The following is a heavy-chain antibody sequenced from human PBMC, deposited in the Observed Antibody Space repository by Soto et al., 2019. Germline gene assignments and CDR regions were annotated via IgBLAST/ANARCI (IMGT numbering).Heavy chain of an antibody. D-gene: IGHD3-10*01. CDR1: GFSFSSYW. V-gene: IGHV3-74*01. CDR3: ASGADYNTNYIPFDP. CDR2: INIDGSIS. Sequence: GGSLRLSCAASGFSFSSYWMHWVRQAPGKGLVWVSGINIDGSISDYADSVKGRFTISRDNAKNTLYLQMNSLGAEDTGLYYCASGADYNTNYIPFDPWGQGTLVTVSS. J-gene: IGHJ5*02.